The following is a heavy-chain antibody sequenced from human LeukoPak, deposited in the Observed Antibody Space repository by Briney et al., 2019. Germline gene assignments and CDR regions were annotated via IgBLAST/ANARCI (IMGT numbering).Heavy chain of an antibody. D-gene: IGHD6-19*01. CDR3: ARDAKGSSGWYNDAFDI. CDR1: GFTFSGYA. V-gene: IGHV3-64*01. CDR2: ITNNGGNT. J-gene: IGHJ3*02. Sequence: PGGSLRLSCAGSGFTFSGYAMHWVRQAPGKGLEYVSAITNNGGNTYYANSVKGRFTISRDNSKNTLYLQMDSLRTEDTAVYYCARDAKGSSGWYNDAFDIWGQGTMVTVSS.